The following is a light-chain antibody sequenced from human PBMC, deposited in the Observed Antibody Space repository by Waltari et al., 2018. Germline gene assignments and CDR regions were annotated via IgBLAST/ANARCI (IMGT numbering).Light chain of an antibody. Sequence: VLTQSPGTLSLSPGERATLSCRASQRLTKNYLAWYQQKPGQAPRLLIYGASSRAAGIPDRFSGSGSRTDFTLTITRLEPEDFAVYYCQQYGSSIMYTVGQGTKLEIK. CDR1: QRLTKNY. V-gene: IGKV3-20*01. J-gene: IGKJ2*01. CDR3: QQYGSSIMYT. CDR2: GAS.